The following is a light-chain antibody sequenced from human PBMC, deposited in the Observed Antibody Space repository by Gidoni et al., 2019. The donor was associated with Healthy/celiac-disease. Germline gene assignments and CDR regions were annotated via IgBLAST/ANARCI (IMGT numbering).Light chain of an antibody. V-gene: IGKV1-39*01. Sequence: DIQMTQSPSSLSASVGDRVTITCRASQSISSYLNWYQQKPGKAPKLLIYAASSLQSGVPSRFSGSGSGTEFTLTISSLQPEDFATYYWQQSYSTPPWTFGQGTKVEIK. CDR2: AAS. CDR3: QQSYSTPPWT. J-gene: IGKJ1*01. CDR1: QSISSY.